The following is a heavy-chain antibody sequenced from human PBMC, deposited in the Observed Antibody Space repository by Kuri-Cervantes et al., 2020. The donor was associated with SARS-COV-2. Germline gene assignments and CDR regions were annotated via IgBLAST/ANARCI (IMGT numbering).Heavy chain of an antibody. D-gene: IGHD3-3*01. CDR1: GGSIISSSYY. V-gene: IGHV4-39*01. CDR2: IYYSGST. CDR3: ARQRGGVLEWLLYYDY. J-gene: IGHJ4*02. Sequence: SETLSLTCTVSGGSIISSSYYWGWIRQPPGKGLEWIGSIYYSGSTYYNPSLKSRVTISVDTSKNQFSLKLSSVTAADTAVYYCARQRGGVLEWLLYYDYWGQGTLVTVSS.